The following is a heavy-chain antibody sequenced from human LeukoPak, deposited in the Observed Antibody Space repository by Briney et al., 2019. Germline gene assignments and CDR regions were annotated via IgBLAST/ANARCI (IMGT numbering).Heavy chain of an antibody. Sequence: GASVKVSCKASGHTFTNYGISWVRQAPGQGFEWMGWISAYNGNTNYAQKLQGRLTMTTDTSTSTAYMELRSLRSDDTAVYYCARTYYYGSSAYYGSVDYWGQGTLVTVSS. CDR3: ARTYYYGSSAYYGSVDY. J-gene: IGHJ4*02. D-gene: IGHD3-22*01. V-gene: IGHV1-18*01. CDR2: ISAYNGNT. CDR1: GHTFTNYG.